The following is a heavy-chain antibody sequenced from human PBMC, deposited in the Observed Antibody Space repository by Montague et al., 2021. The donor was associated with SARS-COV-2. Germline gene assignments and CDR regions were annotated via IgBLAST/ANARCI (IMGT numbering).Heavy chain of an antibody. V-gene: IGHV4-59*08. Sequence: SETLSLTCLVSGDSVDSFSWSWTRQSPGKGLEWIGSISDSGTTHINPALKSRAAISTDRSKNEISLRMTSVTAADTAVYSCARHQDLFSTEGVIGFDIW. CDR1: GDSVDSFS. CDR2: ISDSGTT. CDR3: ARHQDLFSTEGVIGFDI. D-gene: IGHD2-21*01. J-gene: IGHJ3*02.